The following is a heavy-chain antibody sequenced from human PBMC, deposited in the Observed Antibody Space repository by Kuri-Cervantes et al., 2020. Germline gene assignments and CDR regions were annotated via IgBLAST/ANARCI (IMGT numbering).Heavy chain of an antibody. CDR2: XHYSGIN. V-gene: IGHV4-61*01. CDR3: ARDAAFDGSVRFDP. D-gene: IGHD2-15*01. Sequence: SETLSLXXTXSGDSVSSGNSYWSWIXQPPXKVLXXIGXXHYSGINNYNPSLKSRVXMSLDTXXNQFSLKLTSVTAADTAXYFCARDAAFDGSVRFDPWGQGTRVTVSS. J-gene: IGHJ5*02. CDR1: GDSVSSGNSY.